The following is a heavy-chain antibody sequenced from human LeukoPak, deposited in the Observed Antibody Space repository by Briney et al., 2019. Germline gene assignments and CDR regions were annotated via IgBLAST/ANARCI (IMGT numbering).Heavy chain of an antibody. CDR3: SRDKVELLYY. J-gene: IGHJ4*02. Sequence: SVKVSSKASCGTFISYNFSWGLRPPGQGLGWRGRIIHILGLANNAHQFLRRLAITSANSTSTTYLQPCSLRTAANAAYYCSRDKVELLYYWGQGTLVTVSS. D-gene: IGHD1-26*01. CDR1: CGTFISYN. CDR2: IIHILGLA. V-gene: IGHV1-69*04.